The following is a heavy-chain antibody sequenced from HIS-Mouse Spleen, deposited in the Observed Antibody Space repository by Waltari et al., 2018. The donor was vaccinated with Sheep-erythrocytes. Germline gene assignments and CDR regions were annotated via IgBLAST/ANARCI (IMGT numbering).Heavy chain of an antibody. CDR2: ITPSLGIA. CDR1: GGTFSSYA. Sequence: QVQLVQSGAEVTKPGSSVKVSCTASGGTFSSYAISWVRQAPGQGLEWMGGITPSLGIANHATKLQGRVTITADKSTSTAYMGLRRLRSEATAVYYCEQTGATTPHFDYWGQGTLVTVSS. V-gene: IGHV1-69*04. J-gene: IGHJ4*02. D-gene: IGHD1-26*01. CDR3: EQTGATTPHFDY.